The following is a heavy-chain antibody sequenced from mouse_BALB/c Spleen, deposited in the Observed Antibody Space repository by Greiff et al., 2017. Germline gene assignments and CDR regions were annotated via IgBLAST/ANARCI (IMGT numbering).Heavy chain of an antibody. Sequence: QVHVKQSGAELAKPGASVKMSCKASGYTFTSYWMHWVKQRPGQGLEWIGYINPSTGYTEYNQKFKDKATLTADKSSSTAYMQLSSLTSEDSAVYYCARAAVVAPYYAMDYWGQGTSVTVSS. CDR2: INPSTGYT. D-gene: IGHD1-1*01. CDR3: ARAAVVAPYYAMDY. CDR1: GYTFTSYW. V-gene: IGHV1-7*01. J-gene: IGHJ4*01.